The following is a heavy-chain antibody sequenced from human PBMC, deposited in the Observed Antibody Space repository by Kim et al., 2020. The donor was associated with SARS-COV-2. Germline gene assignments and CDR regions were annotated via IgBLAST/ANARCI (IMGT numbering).Heavy chain of an antibody. J-gene: IGHJ4*02. CDR1: GFIFSSYT. V-gene: IGHV3-23*01. D-gene: IGHD5-18*01. CDR2: ISDDVRDT. CDR3: TTRIHSHFDY. Sequence: GGSLRLSCAASGFIFSSYTMNWVRQAPGKGLEWVSTISDDVRDTHYADSVKGRFTITRDNSKNTVYLQMHSLRAEDTAIYYCTTRIHSHFDYWCQGTLVT.